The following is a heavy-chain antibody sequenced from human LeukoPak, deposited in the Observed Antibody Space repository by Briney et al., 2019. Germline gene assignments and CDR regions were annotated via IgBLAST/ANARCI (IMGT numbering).Heavy chain of an antibody. V-gene: IGHV3-30*01. Sequence: LAGGSLRLSCAASGFTFSSYAMHWVRQAPGKGLEWAAVISYDGSNKFYADSVKGRFTISRDNSKNTLFLQMNSLRAEDMAVYYCARDRSQRAYSYGPDGEWGQGTLVTVSS. CDR2: ISYDGSNK. D-gene: IGHD5-18*01. CDR3: ARDRSQRAYSYGPDGE. J-gene: IGHJ4*02. CDR1: GFTFSSYA.